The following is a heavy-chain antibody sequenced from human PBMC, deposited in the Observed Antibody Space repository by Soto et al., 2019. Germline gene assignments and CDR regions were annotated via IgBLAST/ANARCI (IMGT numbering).Heavy chain of an antibody. CDR3: ARDGGRGTSCYY. D-gene: IGHD2-2*01. CDR1: GGTFSSYA. V-gene: IGHV1-69*13. Sequence: ASVKVSCKASGGTFSSYAISWVRQAPGQGLEWMGGIIPIFGTANYAQKFRGRVTITADESTSTAYMELSSLRSEDTAVYYCARDGGRGTSCYYWGQGTLVTVS. J-gene: IGHJ4*02. CDR2: IIPIFGTA.